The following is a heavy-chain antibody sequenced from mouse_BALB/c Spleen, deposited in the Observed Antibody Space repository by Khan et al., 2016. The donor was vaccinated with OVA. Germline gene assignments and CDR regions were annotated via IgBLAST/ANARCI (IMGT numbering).Heavy chain of an antibody. CDR1: GFTFTNYG. D-gene: IGHD2-14*01. Sequence: QIQLVQSGPELKKPGETVQISCKASGFTFTNYGMNWVRQAPGKGLKWMGWINTYTGEPTFTDDFKGRFAFSLETSASTAYLQINSLKNEDTATYFCARVGYNGTMDFGGQGTSVTGSS. J-gene: IGHJ4*01. CDR3: ARVGYNGTMDF. CDR2: INTYTGEP. V-gene: IGHV9-3-1*01.